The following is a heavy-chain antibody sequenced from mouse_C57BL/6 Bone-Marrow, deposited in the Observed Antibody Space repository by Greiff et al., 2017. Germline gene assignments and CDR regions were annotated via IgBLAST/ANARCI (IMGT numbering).Heavy chain of an antibody. V-gene: IGHV5-16*01. CDR2: INYDGSST. CDR3: ARAGDYSGSSYGYYAMDY. Sequence: EVMLVESEGGLVQPGSSMKLSCTASGFTFSDYYMAWVRQVPEKGLEWVANINYDGSSTYYLDSLKSRFIISRDNAKNILYLQMSSLKSEDTATXYCARAGDYSGSSYGYYAMDYWGQGTSVTVSS. D-gene: IGHD1-1*01. J-gene: IGHJ4*01. CDR1: GFTFSDYY.